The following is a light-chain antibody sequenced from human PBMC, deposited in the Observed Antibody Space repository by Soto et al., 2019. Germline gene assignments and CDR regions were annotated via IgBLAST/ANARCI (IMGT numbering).Light chain of an antibody. V-gene: IGKV3-20*01. CDR1: QVIGSSY. Sequence: IVMTHSPGTLSLYPGERATISCRSSQVIGSSYLAWYHQKSGQAPRLLIYGASSRATGIPDRFSGSGSGTDFTITISRLEPEDFGVYYCQQFGSSIPHTFGQRTKVDIK. J-gene: IGKJ2*01. CDR2: GAS. CDR3: QQFGSSIPHT.